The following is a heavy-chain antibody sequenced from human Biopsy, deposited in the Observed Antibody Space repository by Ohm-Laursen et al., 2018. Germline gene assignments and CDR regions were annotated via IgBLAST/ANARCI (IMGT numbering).Heavy chain of an antibody. CDR3: ARSQGSSGIATIYYYGMDV. V-gene: IGHV3-21*01. J-gene: IGHJ6*02. Sequence: GSLRLSCSASGFTFSSYSMNWVRQTPGKGLEWVSTISSSSDNIYYVDSVKGRFTISRDNAKNSLYLQMNSLRAEDTAVYYCARSQGSSGIATIYYYGMDVWGQGTTVTVSS. CDR2: ISSSSDNI. CDR1: GFTFSSYS. D-gene: IGHD3-10*01.